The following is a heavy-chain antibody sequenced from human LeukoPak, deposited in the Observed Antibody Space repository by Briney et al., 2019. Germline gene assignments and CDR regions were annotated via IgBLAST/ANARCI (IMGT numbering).Heavy chain of an antibody. CDR1: GFTFSSYE. Sequence: PGGPLRLSCAASGFTFSSYEMNWVRQAPGKGLEWVSYISSSGSTIYYADSVKGRFTISRDNAKNSLYLQMNSLRAEDTAVYYCVRDTASSTVGVDYWGQGTLVTVSS. D-gene: IGHD3-16*01. CDR2: ISSSGSTI. V-gene: IGHV3-48*03. CDR3: VRDTASSTVGVDY. J-gene: IGHJ4*02.